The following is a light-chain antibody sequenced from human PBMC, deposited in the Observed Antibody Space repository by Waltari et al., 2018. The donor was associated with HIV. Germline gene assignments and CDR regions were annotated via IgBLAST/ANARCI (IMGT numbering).Light chain of an antibody. CDR2: RNN. V-gene: IGLV1-47*01. CDR3: AAWDDSLSGPNWV. J-gene: IGLJ3*02. Sequence: QSVLTQPPSASGTPGQRVTIPCSGSSPNIGSNYVYWYQQLPGTAPTLLIYRNNQRPSGVPDRFSGSKSGTSASLAISGLRSEDEADYYCAAWDDSLSGPNWVFGGGTKLTVL. CDR1: SPNIGSNY.